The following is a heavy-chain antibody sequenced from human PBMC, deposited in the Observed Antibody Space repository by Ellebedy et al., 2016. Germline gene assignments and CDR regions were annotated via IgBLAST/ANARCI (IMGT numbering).Heavy chain of an antibody. J-gene: IGHJ4*02. CDR2: ISGSGSTT. V-gene: IGHV3-23*01. CDR3: VRNLRTVGGHPFQDYFDY. Sequence: GGSLRLSXVASGFTFSSYAMSWVRQAPGKGLEWVSSISGSGSTTYYGGSVKGRFTISRDTSMDTLYLRMNSLRAEDTAVYYCVRNLRTVGGHPFQDYFDYWGQGDLVTVSS. CDR1: GFTFSSYA. D-gene: IGHD6-19*01.